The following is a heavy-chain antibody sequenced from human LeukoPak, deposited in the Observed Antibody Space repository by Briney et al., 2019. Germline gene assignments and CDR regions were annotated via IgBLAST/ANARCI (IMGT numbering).Heavy chain of an antibody. D-gene: IGHD6-6*01. J-gene: IGHJ3*02. V-gene: IGHV3-48*03. CDR2: ITSGGGSV. CDR3: ASETESSSSNAFDI. Sequence: RGSLRLSCAASGFTFRSYEMNWVRQAPGKGLEWISYITSGGGSVSYADSVKGRFTISRDNAKNSLFLQMNSLRAEDTAIYYCASETESSSSNAFDIWGQGTMVTVSS. CDR1: GFTFRSYE.